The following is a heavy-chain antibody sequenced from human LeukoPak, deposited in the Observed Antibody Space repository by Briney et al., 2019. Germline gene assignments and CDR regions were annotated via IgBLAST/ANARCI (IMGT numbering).Heavy chain of an antibody. CDR3: AREFPNYYDSSGYYHGAFDS. CDR1: GYTFTSYY. V-gene: IGHV1-46*01. D-gene: IGHD3-22*01. CDR2: INPSGGST. J-gene: IGHJ3*02. Sequence: ASVKVSCKASGYTFTSYYMHWVRQAPGQGLEWMGIINPSGGSTSYAQKFQGRVTMTRDTSTSTVYMELSSLRSEDTAVYYCAREFPNYYDSSGYYHGAFDSWGQGTMVTVSS.